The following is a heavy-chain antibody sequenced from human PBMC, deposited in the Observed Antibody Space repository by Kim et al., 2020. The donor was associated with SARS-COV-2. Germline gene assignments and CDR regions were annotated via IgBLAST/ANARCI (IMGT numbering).Heavy chain of an antibody. CDR1: GYSFTSYW. Sequence: GESLKISCKGSGYSFTSYWIGRVRQMPGKGLEWMGIIYPGDSDTRYSPSFQGQVTISADKSISTAYLQWSSLKASDTAMYCCAKYASWTLVAAFYIWGQVTIVTVSS. CDR2: IYPGDSDT. V-gene: IGHV5-51*01. D-gene: IGHD1-1*01. J-gene: IGHJ3*02. CDR3: AKYASWTLVAAFYI.